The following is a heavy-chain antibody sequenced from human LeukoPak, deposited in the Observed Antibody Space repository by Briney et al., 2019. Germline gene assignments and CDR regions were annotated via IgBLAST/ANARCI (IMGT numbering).Heavy chain of an antibody. Sequence: SETLSLTCTVSSGSISYFYWNWIRQPPGKGLEWIGYIHYTGSTNYNPSLKSRVTISVDTSKNQFSLRLSSVTAADTAVYYCATYTNRLHYWGQGTLVTVSS. CDR2: IHYTGST. J-gene: IGHJ4*02. CDR3: ATYTNRLHY. D-gene: IGHD2-8*01. V-gene: IGHV4-59*01. CDR1: SGSISYFY.